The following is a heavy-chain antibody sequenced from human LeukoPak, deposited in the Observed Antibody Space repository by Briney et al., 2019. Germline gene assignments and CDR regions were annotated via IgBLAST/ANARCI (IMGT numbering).Heavy chain of an antibody. D-gene: IGHD2-15*01. V-gene: IGHV3-23*01. CDR3: AKALVVAAPHDY. CDR2: ISGSGGGT. J-gene: IGHJ4*02. CDR1: GFTFGSYA. Sequence: GGSLRLSCAASGFTFGSYAMSWVRQAPGKGLEWVSAISGSGGGTYYADSVKGRFAISRDNSKNTLYLQMNSLRVEDTAVYYCAKALVVAAPHDYWSQGTLVTVSS.